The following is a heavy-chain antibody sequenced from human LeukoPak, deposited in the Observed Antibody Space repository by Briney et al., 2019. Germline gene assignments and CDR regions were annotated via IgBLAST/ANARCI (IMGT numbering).Heavy chain of an antibody. J-gene: IGHJ4*02. V-gene: IGHV3-7*01. CDR3: ARGGGDY. Sequence: PGGSLRLSCVAPGFTFSDYWMTWVRQAPGKGLEWVANIKQDGSDKKYVDSVKGRFTISRDNAKNSLYLQMDSLRDEDTAVYYRARGGGDYWGQGTLVTVTS. CDR1: GFTFSDYW. CDR2: IKQDGSDK. D-gene: IGHD1-26*01.